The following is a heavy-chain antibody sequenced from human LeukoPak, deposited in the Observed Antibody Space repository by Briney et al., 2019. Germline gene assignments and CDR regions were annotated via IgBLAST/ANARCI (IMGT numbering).Heavy chain of an antibody. J-gene: IGHJ4*02. D-gene: IGHD5-18*01. Sequence: ASVKVSCKASEYTFTSYSMNWVRQAPGQGLEWMGWINTKTGNPAYAQGFTGRFVFSLDTSVSTAYLQISSLKVEDTAVYYCAQDTSTDIFNYWGQGTLVTVSS. CDR2: INTKTGNP. V-gene: IGHV7-4-1*02. CDR3: AQDTSTDIFNY. CDR1: EYTFTSYS.